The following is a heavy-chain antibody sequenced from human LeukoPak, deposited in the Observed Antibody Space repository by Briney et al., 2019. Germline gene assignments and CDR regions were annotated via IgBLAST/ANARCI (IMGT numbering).Heavy chain of an antibody. CDR3: VRERNVIVVTSYYFDY. Sequence: GGSLRLSCAASGFTVSTNYMGWVRQVPGKGLEWVSVIFDGGATYYADSVKGRFTISRDNSKNTVYLQMNSLRAEDTAVYYCVRERNVIVVTSYYFDYWGQGTLVTVSS. CDR1: GFTVSTNY. J-gene: IGHJ4*02. V-gene: IGHV3-53*01. D-gene: IGHD5-12*01. CDR2: IFDGGAT.